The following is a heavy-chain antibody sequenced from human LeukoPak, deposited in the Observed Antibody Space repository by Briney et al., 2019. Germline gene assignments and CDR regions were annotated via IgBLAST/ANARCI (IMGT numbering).Heavy chain of an antibody. CDR1: GDSTSSYY. D-gene: IGHD6-13*01. CDR2: IYYSGST. CDR3: ARHGRSWYGMDV. Sequence: PSETLSLTCTVSGDSTSSYYWSWIRQPPGKGLEWIGYIYYSGSTSSNPSLKSRVTMSVDTSKNQFSLNLNSVTAADTAVYYCARHGRSWYGMDVWGQGTTVTVSS. V-gene: IGHV4-59*08. J-gene: IGHJ6*02.